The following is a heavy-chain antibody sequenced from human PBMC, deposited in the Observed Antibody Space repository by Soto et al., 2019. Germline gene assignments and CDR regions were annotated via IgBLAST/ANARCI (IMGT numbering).Heavy chain of an antibody. D-gene: IGHD3-3*01. CDR2: IYYSGST. CDR1: GGSISSSSYY. CDR3: PRLGRGILRFMEWFNYGIDV. V-gene: IGHV4-39*01. J-gene: IGHJ6*01. Sequence: SETLSLTCTVSGGSISSSSYYWGWIRQPPGKGLEWIGSIYYSGSTYYNPSLKSRVTISVDTSKNQFSLKLSSVTAADTAVYYCPRLGRGILRFMEWFNYGIDVWGQGPKVTVCS.